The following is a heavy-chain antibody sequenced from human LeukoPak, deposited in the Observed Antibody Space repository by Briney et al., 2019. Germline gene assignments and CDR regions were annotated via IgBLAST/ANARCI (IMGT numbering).Heavy chain of an antibody. CDR2: INHSGST. CDR3: ALGSGYNDY. J-gene: IGHJ4*02. CDR1: GGSFSGYY. Sequence: SETLSLTCAVYGGSFSGYYWSWIRQPPGKGLEWIGEINHSGSTNYNPSLKSRVTISVDTSKNQFSLKLSSVTAADTAVYYCALGSGYNDYWGQGTLVTVSS. V-gene: IGHV4-34*01. D-gene: IGHD3-3*01.